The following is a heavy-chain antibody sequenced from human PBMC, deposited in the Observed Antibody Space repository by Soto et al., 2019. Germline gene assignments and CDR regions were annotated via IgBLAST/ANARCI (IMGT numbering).Heavy chain of an antibody. Sequence: QVQLVESGGGVVQPGRSLRLSCAASGFTLSSHGMHWVRQAPGKGLEWVAVLSHDGSNKFYAVSVEGRFTIPRDDSKNTLSLQMNSLRAEDTAMYYCAKENTFADYWGQGTLVTVSP. D-gene: IGHD2-2*02. CDR3: AKENTFADY. V-gene: IGHV3-30*18. CDR1: GFTLSSHG. J-gene: IGHJ4*02. CDR2: LSHDGSNK.